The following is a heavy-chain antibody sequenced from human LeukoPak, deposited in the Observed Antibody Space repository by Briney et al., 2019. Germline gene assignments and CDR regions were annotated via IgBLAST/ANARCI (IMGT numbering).Heavy chain of an antibody. Sequence: ASVKVSCKASGYTFSNYGVTWVRQAPGQGLEWMGWISADNNNTNYAQKLQGRVTMTTDTSTSTAYMELRSLRSDDTAVYYCARASTLKYYYDSSGYSYYYGMDVWGQGTTVTVSS. D-gene: IGHD3-22*01. CDR3: ARASTLKYYYDSSGYSYYYGMDV. J-gene: IGHJ6*02. CDR2: ISADNNNT. V-gene: IGHV1-18*01. CDR1: GYTFSNYG.